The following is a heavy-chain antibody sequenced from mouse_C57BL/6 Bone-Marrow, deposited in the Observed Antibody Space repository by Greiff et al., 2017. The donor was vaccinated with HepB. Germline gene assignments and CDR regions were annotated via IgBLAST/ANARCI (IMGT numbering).Heavy chain of an antibody. CDR1: GYTFTDYN. Sequence: EVQLQQSGPELVKPGASVKIPCTASGYTFTDYNMDWVQQSHGKSLEWIGDINPNNGGTIYNQKFKGKATLTVDKSSSTAYMELRSLTSEDTAVYYCARYDYDAVFADWGQGTLVTVSA. CDR2: INPNNGGT. D-gene: IGHD2-4*01. CDR3: ARYDYDAVFAD. J-gene: IGHJ3*01. V-gene: IGHV1-18*01.